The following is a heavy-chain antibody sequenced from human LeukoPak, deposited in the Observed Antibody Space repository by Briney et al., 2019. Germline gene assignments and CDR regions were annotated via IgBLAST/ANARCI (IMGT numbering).Heavy chain of an antibody. V-gene: IGHV3-48*04. Sequence: GGSLRLSCAASGFTFNTYTMSWVRQAPGKGLEWVSHISSSSSSIYYADSVKGRFTISRDNAKNSLYLQMNSLRAEDTAVYYCARLGITMVRGVITYNWFDPWGQGTLVTVSS. CDR2: ISSSSSSI. J-gene: IGHJ5*02. CDR1: GFTFNTYT. CDR3: ARLGITMVRGVITYNWFDP. D-gene: IGHD3-10*01.